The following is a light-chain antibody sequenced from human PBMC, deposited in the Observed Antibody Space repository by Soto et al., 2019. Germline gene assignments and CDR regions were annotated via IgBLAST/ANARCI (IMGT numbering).Light chain of an antibody. Sequence: QSVLTQPASVSGSPGQSITISCTGTSSDVGGYNYVSWYQQHPGKAPKLMIYDVSNRPSGVSNRFSGSKSGNTASLTISGLQAEDEADYYCSSYTSSSTQVFGPGTKVPVL. V-gene: IGLV2-14*01. J-gene: IGLJ1*01. CDR3: SSYTSSSTQV. CDR2: DVS. CDR1: SSDVGGYNY.